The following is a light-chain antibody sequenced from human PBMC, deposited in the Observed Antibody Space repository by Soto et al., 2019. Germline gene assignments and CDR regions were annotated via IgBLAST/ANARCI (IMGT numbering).Light chain of an antibody. CDR2: KAS. V-gene: IGKV1-5*03. CDR1: QSISNS. CDR3: QHYNSYSEA. J-gene: IGKJ1*01. Sequence: DIPMTQSPSTLSGSVGDRVTMPCRASQSISNSLAWYQQQPGKAPKLLIYKASTLKSGVPSRFSGSGSGTEFTLTISSLQPDDFATYYCQHYNSYSEAFGQGTKVDIK.